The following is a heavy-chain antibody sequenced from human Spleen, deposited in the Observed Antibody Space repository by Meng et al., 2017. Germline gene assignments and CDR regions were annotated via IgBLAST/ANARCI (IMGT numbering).Heavy chain of an antibody. Sequence: GESLKISCAASGFTFSSYEMNWVRQAPGKGLEWVSYISSSGNTIYYADSVKGRFTISRDNAKNSLYLQMNSLRAEDTAVYYCAREFYSSGSAGTFDVWGQGTMVTVSS. CDR3: AREFYSSGSAGTFDV. V-gene: IGHV3-48*03. D-gene: IGHD3-22*01. CDR2: ISSSGNTI. CDR1: GFTFSSYE. J-gene: IGHJ3*01.